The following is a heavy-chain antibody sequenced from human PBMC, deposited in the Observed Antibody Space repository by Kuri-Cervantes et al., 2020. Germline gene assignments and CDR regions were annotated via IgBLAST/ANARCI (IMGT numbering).Heavy chain of an antibody. CDR1: GYTFTNYW. Sequence: GESLKISCKGSGYTFTNYWIGWVRQMPGKGLEWMGIIYPGDSDTRYSPSFQGQVTMTRDTSISTAYMELSRLRSDDTAVYYCARDRPSHSAYYDFWSGYPYYYYGMDVWGQGTTVTVSS. J-gene: IGHJ6*02. V-gene: IGHV5-51*01. D-gene: IGHD3-3*01. CDR2: IYPGDSDT. CDR3: ARDRPSHSAYYDFWSGYPYYYYGMDV.